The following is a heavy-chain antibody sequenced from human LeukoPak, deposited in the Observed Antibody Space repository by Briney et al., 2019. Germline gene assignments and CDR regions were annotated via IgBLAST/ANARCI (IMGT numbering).Heavy chain of an antibody. J-gene: IGHJ4*02. CDR1: GFTFSSYE. V-gene: IGHV3-48*03. Sequence: PGGSLRLSCGASGFTFSSYEMNWVRQAPGKGLEWVSYISGSGSTIYYADSVQGRFTISRDNAKNSLYLQMNSLRAEDTAVYYCARVYESSAYFFDYWGQGTLVTVSS. CDR3: ARVYESSAYFFDY. D-gene: IGHD3-22*01. CDR2: ISGSGSTI.